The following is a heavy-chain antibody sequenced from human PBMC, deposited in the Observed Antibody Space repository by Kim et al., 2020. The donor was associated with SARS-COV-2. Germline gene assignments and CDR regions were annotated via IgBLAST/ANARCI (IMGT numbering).Heavy chain of an antibody. D-gene: IGHD3-10*01. CDR2: IYPGDSDT. J-gene: IGHJ6*02. CDR1: GYSFTSYW. CDR3: ARRYYYGSGSYTHGPLDV. V-gene: IGHV5-51*01. Sequence: GESLKISCKGSGYSFTSYWIGWVRQMPGKGLEWMGIIYPGDSDTRYSPSFQGQVTISADKSISTAYLQWSSLKASDTAMYYCARRYYYGSGSYTHGPLDVWGQGTTVTVSS.